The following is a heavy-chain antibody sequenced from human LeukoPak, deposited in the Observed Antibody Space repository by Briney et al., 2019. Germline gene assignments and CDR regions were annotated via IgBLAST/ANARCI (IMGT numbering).Heavy chain of an antibody. CDR1: GFTFSSYA. Sequence: HPGGSLRLSCAASGFTFSSYAMSWVRQAPGKGLEWVSAISGSGGSTYYADSVKGRFTISRDNSKNTLYLQMNSLRAEDTAVYYCAKDPPPPDYDFWSGYPDYWGQGTLVTVSS. V-gene: IGHV3-23*01. CDR2: ISGSGGST. D-gene: IGHD3-3*01. J-gene: IGHJ4*02. CDR3: AKDPPPPDYDFWSGYPDY.